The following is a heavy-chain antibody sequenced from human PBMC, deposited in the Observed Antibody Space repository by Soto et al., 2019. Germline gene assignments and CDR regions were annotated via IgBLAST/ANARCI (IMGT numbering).Heavy chain of an antibody. V-gene: IGHV3-23*01. CDR2: ISGSGGDT. J-gene: IGHJ4*02. CDR1: GFTFSSYA. Sequence: EVQLLESGGGLVQPGGSLRLSCAASGFTFSSYAMSWVRQAPGKGLEWVSVISGSGGDTYYADSVKGRFTISRDNSKNTLYVQMNSLRAEDTAVYYCAKAISAYYAPLDYWGQGTRVTVSS. D-gene: IGHD3-22*01. CDR3: AKAISAYYAPLDY.